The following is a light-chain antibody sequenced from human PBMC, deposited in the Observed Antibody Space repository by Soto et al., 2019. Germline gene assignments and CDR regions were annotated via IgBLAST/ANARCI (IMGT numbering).Light chain of an antibody. Sequence: DIVMTQSPDSLSLSLGERATIICXSXXXXXYRSSNQNYVAWYQQKPGQPPKLLIYWASTRGSGVPDRFSGSGSGTDFTLTISSLQAEDVAVYYCHEYYNTPQSFGGVTKVDIK. V-gene: IGKV4-1*01. CDR3: HEYYNTPQS. CDR1: XXXXYRSSNQNY. J-gene: IGKJ4*01. CDR2: WAS.